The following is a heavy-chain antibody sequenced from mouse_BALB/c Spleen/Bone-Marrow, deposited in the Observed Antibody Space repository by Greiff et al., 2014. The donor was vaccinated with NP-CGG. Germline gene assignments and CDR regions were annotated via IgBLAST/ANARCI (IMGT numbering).Heavy chain of an antibody. J-gene: IGHJ4*01. CDR1: GYTFTGKW. CDR2: IDTSDSYI. V-gene: IGHV1-69*01. CDR3: ARGGHDFSLDY. D-gene: IGHD2-4*01. Sequence: QVQLQQPGAEFVMPGASVKMSCKASGYTFTGKWMHWGKQRPGQGLEWIGAIDTSDSYINYNQKFKGKASLTVDASSSTAYMHLSSLTSDDSAVYYCARGGHDFSLDYWGQGTSVIVSS.